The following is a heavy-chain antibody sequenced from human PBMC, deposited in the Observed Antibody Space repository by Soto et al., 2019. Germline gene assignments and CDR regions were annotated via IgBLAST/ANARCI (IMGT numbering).Heavy chain of an antibody. CDR1: GFTFINAW. J-gene: IGHJ1*01. V-gene: IGHV3-15*01. Sequence: GGSLRLSCAASGFTFINAWMSWVRQAPGKGLEGVGRIKSKSDGGTTDYAAPVKGRFTISRDDSKNTLYLQMNSLKTEDPAVYYCTTDLGHYLGYCSGGSCPAEYLQHWGQGTLVTVSS. CDR2: IKSKSDGGTT. D-gene: IGHD2-15*01. CDR3: TTDLGHYLGYCSGGSCPAEYLQH.